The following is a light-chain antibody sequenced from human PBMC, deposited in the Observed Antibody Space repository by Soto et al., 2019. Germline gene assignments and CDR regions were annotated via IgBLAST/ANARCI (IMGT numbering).Light chain of an antibody. CDR1: QSFRGL. V-gene: IGKV3-11*01. CDR2: DAY. J-gene: IGKJ5*01. Sequence: EVVLTQSPVTLSLSPGERANLSCRASQSFRGLLAWYQQKPGQAPRLLIYDAYNRATGIPPRFSGSGSGTDFTLTISSLEPEDFAVYYCQQRSNWPPITFGQGTRLEIK. CDR3: QQRSNWPPIT.